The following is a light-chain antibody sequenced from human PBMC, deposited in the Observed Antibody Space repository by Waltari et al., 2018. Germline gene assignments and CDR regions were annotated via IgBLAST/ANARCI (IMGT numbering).Light chain of an antibody. Sequence: QSALTPPPSASGSPGQSVTISCTRTSSDVGGYNSVSWYQRHPGRAPKRMIYEVNQRPSGVPDRFSGSKSGNTASLTVSGLQAEDEADYYCSSYAGSNNLVFGTGTKVTVL. CDR3: SSYAGSNNLV. CDR2: EVN. J-gene: IGLJ1*01. CDR1: SSDVGGYNS. V-gene: IGLV2-8*01.